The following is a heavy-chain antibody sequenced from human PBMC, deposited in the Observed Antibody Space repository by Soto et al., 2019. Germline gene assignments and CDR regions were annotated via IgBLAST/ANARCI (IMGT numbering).Heavy chain of an antibody. CDR3: VSDNENRITIFGVVITGWFDP. V-gene: IGHV1-46*01. Sequence: QVQLVQSGAEVKKPGASVKVSCTASGYTFTSYYMHWVRQAHGQGLEWMGIINPSGGSTSYARKFEGRVTRTRYTTARTVSMELNSLRSEDTAVYYCVSDNENRITIFGVVITGWFDPWGQGTLVTVSS. D-gene: IGHD3-3*01. CDR2: INPSGGST. J-gene: IGHJ5*02. CDR1: GYTFTSYY.